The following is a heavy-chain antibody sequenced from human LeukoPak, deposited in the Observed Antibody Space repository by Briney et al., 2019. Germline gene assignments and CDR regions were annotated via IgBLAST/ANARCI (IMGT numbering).Heavy chain of an antibody. CDR3: AKGHSSSWYNVASASWYYFDY. V-gene: IGHV3-30*18. CDR1: GFTFSSYG. J-gene: IGHJ4*02. CDR2: ISYDGSNK. D-gene: IGHD6-13*01. Sequence: ESGGSLRLSCAASGFTFSSYGMHWVRQAPGKGLEWVAVISYDGSNKYYADSVKGRFTISRDNSKNTLYLQMNSLRAEDTAVYYCAKGHSSSWYNVASASWYYFDYWGQGTLVTVSS.